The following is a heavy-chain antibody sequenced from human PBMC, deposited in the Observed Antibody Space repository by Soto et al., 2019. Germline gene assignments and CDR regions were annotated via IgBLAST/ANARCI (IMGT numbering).Heavy chain of an antibody. CDR3: ARAGVATIYPGNNWFDP. J-gene: IGHJ5*02. V-gene: IGHV4-4*02. CDR1: GGSIRSNNW. D-gene: IGHD5-12*01. CDR2: IFHGGST. Sequence: SSETLSLTCAVSGGSIRSNNWWSWVRQPPGKGLEWIGEIFHGGSTYYNPSLKTRVTISLDKSKNQFSLKLSSVTAADTAMYYCARAGVATIYPGNNWFDPWGQGTLVTVS.